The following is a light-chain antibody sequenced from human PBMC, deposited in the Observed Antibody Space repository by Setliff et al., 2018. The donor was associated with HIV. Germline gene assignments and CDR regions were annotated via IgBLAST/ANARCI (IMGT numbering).Light chain of an antibody. Sequence: QSALTQPRSVSGSPGQSVTISCTGTSSDVGGYNDVSWYHQHPGKAPKLMISDVSKRPSGVPDRFSGSKSGNTASLTISGLQAEDEADYYCCSYAGNAYVCGAGTKVTVL. CDR2: DVS. CDR3: CSYAGNAYV. CDR1: SSDVGGYND. V-gene: IGLV2-11*01. J-gene: IGLJ1*01.